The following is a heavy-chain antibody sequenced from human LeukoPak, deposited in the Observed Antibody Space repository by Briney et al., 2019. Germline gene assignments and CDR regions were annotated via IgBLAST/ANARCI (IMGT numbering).Heavy chain of an antibody. CDR1: GYTFTSYD. CDR2: MNPNSGNT. D-gene: IGHD3-3*01. Sequence: ASVTVSCKASGYTFTSYDINWVRQATGQGLEWMGWMNPNSGNTGYAQKFQGRVTMTRNTSISTAYMELSSLRSEDTAVYYCARVRGSGYYSYYYYYMDVWGKGTTVTVSS. V-gene: IGHV1-8*01. J-gene: IGHJ6*03. CDR3: ARVRGSGYYSYYYYYMDV.